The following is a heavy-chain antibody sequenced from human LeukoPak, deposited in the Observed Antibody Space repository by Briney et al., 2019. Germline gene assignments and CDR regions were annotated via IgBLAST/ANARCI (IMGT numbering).Heavy chain of an antibody. D-gene: IGHD1-26*01. Sequence: PGGSLRLSCAAYEFMFDSFGMNWVRQAPGKGLEWVSSISSGSDYIYYSDSVKGRFTISRDNAEKSLFLQMNSLRAEDTAVYYCARGGGAPPYYFDLWGQGTPVTVSS. CDR2: ISSGSDYI. CDR1: EFMFDSFG. V-gene: IGHV3-21*01. J-gene: IGHJ4*02. CDR3: ARGGGAPPYYFDL.